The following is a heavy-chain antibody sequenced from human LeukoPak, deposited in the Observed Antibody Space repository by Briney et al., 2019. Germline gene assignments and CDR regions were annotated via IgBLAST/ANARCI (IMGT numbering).Heavy chain of an antibody. V-gene: IGHV4-4*07. CDR1: GGXISSYY. CDR3: AAGSQSTALIK. J-gene: IGHJ4*02. Sequence: SETLSLTCTVSGGXISSYYCSWIRQPAGKGLEWIGRMYTSGETNYNPTLKSRVTISLDTSKIQFSLRLSSVTAADTAVYYCAAGSQSTALIKWGQGTLVTISS. CDR2: MYTSGET. D-gene: IGHD5-18*01.